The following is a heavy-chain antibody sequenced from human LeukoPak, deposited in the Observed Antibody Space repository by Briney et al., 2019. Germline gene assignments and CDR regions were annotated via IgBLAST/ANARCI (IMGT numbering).Heavy chain of an antibody. D-gene: IGHD1-26*01. CDR3: ARHGGGGESYPRVFDY. CDR2: IYYSGST. CDR1: GGSISPYY. V-gene: IGHV4-59*08. J-gene: IGHJ4*02. Sequence: SETLSLTCTASGGSISPYYWSWIRQPPGKGLEWMGYIYYSGSTNYNPSLKSRVTISVDTSKNQFSPKLSSVTAADTAMYYCARHGGGGESYPRVFDYWGRGNLVTVSS.